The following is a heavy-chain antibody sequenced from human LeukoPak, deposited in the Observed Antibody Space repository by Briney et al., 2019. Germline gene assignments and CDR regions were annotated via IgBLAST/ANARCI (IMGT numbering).Heavy chain of an antibody. J-gene: IGHJ5*02. Sequence: SETLSLTCTVSGGSLSSYYWSWIRQPPWKGLEWIAYIYYSGSTNYNPSLKSRVTISVDTSKNQFSLKLNSVTAADTAMYYCAREATMVRGVSWFDPWGQGTLVTVSS. CDR2: IYYSGST. D-gene: IGHD3-10*01. CDR3: AREATMVRGVSWFDP. V-gene: IGHV4-59*01. CDR1: GGSLSSYY.